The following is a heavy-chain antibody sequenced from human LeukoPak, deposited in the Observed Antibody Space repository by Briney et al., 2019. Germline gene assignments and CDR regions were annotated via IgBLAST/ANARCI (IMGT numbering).Heavy chain of an antibody. CDR2: ISYDGSNK. J-gene: IGHJ3*02. D-gene: IGHD3-16*01. CDR1: GFTFSSYG. Sequence: PGGSLRLSCAASGFTFSSYGMHWVRQAPGKGLEWVAVISYDGSNKYYADSVKGRFTISRDNAKNSLYMQMNSLRAEDTAVYYCARLWKFWGAFDIWGQGTVVTVSS. V-gene: IGHV3-30*03. CDR3: ARLWKFWGAFDI.